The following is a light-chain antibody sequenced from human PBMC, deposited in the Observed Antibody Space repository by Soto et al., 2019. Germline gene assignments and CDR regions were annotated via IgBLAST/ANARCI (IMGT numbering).Light chain of an antibody. J-gene: IGKJ4*01. CDR3: QQFNSNART. Sequence: AIQLTQSPSSLSASVGDRVTITCRASQGISSALAWYQQKPGTGPKLLIYDASSLESGVPSRFSGSGSGTDFTLTISSLQPEDFATYFCQQFNSNARTFGGGTKVEIK. CDR1: QGISSA. V-gene: IGKV1-13*02. CDR2: DAS.